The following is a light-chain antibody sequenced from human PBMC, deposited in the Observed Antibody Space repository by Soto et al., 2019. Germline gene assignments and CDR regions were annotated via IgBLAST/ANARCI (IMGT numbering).Light chain of an antibody. CDR2: NNS. J-gene: IGLJ2*01. Sequence: QSVLTQPPSASGTPGQMVTISCSGSSSNIGSNTVNWYQQLPGMAPKLLIYNNSQRPSGVPDRFSGSKSGTSASLAISGLPSEDEADYCCAAWDDSLRGLEFGGGTKLTVL. V-gene: IGLV1-44*01. CDR1: SSNIGSNT. CDR3: AAWDDSLRGLE.